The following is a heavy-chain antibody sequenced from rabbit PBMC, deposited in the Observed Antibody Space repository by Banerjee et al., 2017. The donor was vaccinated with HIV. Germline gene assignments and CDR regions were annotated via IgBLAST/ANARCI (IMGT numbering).Heavy chain of an antibody. CDR1: GFSFSGTYA. CDR3: ARRDSSNGDHNL. D-gene: IGHD1-1*01. CDR2: IYAGSGST. J-gene: IGHJ4*01. V-gene: IGHV1S40*01. Sequence: QSLEESGGDLVKPGAPLTLTCTASGFSFSGTYAMCWVRQAPGKGLEWIGCIYAGSGSTYYANWAKGRFTMSQTSSTTVTLQMTSLTAADTATYFCARRDSSNGDHNLWGPGTLVTVS.